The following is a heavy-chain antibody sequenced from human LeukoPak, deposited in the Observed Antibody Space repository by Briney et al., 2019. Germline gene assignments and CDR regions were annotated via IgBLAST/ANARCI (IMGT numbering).Heavy chain of an antibody. D-gene: IGHD5-24*01. V-gene: IGHV4-34*01. CDR2: INHSGST. CDR3: ARRWAIGAFDI. J-gene: IGHJ3*02. Sequence: TSETLSLTCAVYGGSFSGYYWSWIRQAPGKGLEWIGEINHSGSTNYNPSLKSRVTISVDTSKNQFSLKLSSVTAADTAVYYCARRWAIGAFDIWGQGTMVTVSS. CDR1: GGSFSGYY.